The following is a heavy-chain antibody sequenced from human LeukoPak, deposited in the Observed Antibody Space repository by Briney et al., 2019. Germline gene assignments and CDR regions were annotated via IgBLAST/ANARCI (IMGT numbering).Heavy chain of an antibody. CDR3: AAAGWDYYDSSGFSFGY. J-gene: IGHJ4*02. Sequence: SETLSLTCAVYGGSFSGYYWSWIRQPPGKGLEWIGEINHSGSTNYNPSLKSRVTISVDTSKNQFSLKLSSVTAADTAVYYCAAAGWDYYDSSGFSFGYWGQGTLVTVSS. CDR1: GGSFSGYY. D-gene: IGHD3-22*01. CDR2: INHSGST. V-gene: IGHV4-34*01.